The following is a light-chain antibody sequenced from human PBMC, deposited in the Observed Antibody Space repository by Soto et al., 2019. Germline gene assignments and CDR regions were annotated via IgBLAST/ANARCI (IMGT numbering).Light chain of an antibody. CDR2: KAS. CDR3: LQIDTYWR. CDR1: QSISDW. J-gene: IGKJ1*01. Sequence: IQVTRSPSTLSAFIAEIVTITFRASQSISDWLAWYQQKPGKAPKLLIYKASSLQSGVPSRFSGGGSGTEFTLTISSLQSDDFPANYGLQIDTYWRFGQGTKVDIK. V-gene: IGKV1-5*03.